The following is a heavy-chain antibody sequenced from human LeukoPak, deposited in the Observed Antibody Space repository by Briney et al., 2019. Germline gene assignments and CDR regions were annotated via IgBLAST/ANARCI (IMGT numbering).Heavy chain of an antibody. J-gene: IGHJ4*02. V-gene: IGHV6-1*01. CDR1: GDSVSSNSVT. Sequence: SPTLSLTCAISGDSVSSNSVTWNWIRQSPSRGLEWLGRTYYRSKWYNDYAVSVKSRITINPDTSKNQFSLQLNSVTPEDTAVYYCARIAVAGMGDDYWGQGTLVTVSS. D-gene: IGHD6-19*01. CDR3: ARIAVAGMGDDY. CDR2: TYYRSKWYN.